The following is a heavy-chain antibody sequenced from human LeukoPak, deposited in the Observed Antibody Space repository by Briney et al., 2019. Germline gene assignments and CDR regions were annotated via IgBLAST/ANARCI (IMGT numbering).Heavy chain of an antibody. CDR3: AKDLSGWYYFDY. Sequence: GRSLRLSCAASGFTFGSYGIYWVRQAPGKGLEWVAVISYDGSNKYYADSVKGRLTISRDNSKNTLYLQMNSLRAEDTAVYYCAKDLSGWYYFDYWGQGTLVTVSS. CDR1: GFTFGSYG. CDR2: ISYDGSNK. D-gene: IGHD6-19*01. V-gene: IGHV3-30*18. J-gene: IGHJ4*02.